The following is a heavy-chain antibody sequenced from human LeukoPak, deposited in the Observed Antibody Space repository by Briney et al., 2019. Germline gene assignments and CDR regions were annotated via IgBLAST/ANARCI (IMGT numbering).Heavy chain of an antibody. CDR1: GYTFTSYA. J-gene: IGHJ4*02. CDR2: VNTNTGNP. Sequence: ASVKVSCKASGYTFTSYAMNWVRQAPGQGLEWMGWVNTNTGNPTYAQGFTGRFVFSLDTSVSTAYLQISSLKAEDTAVYYCARDSVIVIAAAGPLGYWGQGTLVTVSS. CDR3: ARDSVIVIAAAGPLGY. D-gene: IGHD6-13*01. V-gene: IGHV7-4-1*02.